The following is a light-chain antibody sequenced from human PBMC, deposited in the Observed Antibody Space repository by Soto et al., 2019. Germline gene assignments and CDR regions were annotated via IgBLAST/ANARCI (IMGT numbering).Light chain of an antibody. CDR3: GTWDSSLSAVV. J-gene: IGLJ2*01. CDR1: SSNIGNNY. Sequence: QSVLTQPPSVSAAPGQKVTISCSGSSSNIGNNYVSWYQQLPGTAPKLLIYDNDNRPSGIPARFSGSKSGPSATLGITGLQTGDEADYYCGTWDSSLSAVVFGGGTKVTVL. CDR2: DND. V-gene: IGLV1-51*01.